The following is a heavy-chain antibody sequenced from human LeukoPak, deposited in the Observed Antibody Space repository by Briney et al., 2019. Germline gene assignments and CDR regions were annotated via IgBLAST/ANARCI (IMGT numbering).Heavy chain of an antibody. D-gene: IGHD4-23*01. Sequence: GGSLRLSCEASRFTFSSAWMSWVRQSPGKGLEWVGRIKSKADGGATDYAAPVKGRFSVSRDDSDNIFYLQMNSLKTEDTGVCYCTTAPYDGRDYWGQGTLVTVSS. CDR1: RFTFSSAW. CDR2: IKSKADGGAT. V-gene: IGHV3-15*01. CDR3: TTAPYDGRDY. J-gene: IGHJ4*02.